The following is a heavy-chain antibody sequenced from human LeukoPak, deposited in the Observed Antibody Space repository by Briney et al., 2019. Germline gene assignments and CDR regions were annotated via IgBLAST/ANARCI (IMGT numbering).Heavy chain of an antibody. J-gene: IGHJ4*02. CDR1: GFTFSSYG. CDR3: AKPKVAFGMKSFGGHDY. D-gene: IGHD3-10*01. CDR2: VRYDGSTE. V-gene: IGHV3-30*02. Sequence: GRSLRLSCAASGFTFSSYGMHWVRQAPGKGLEWVSFVRYDGSTEHYADSVKGRFTISRDNSKNTLYLHMSSLKPEGTAVYYCAKPKVAFGMKSFGGHDYWGQGILVTVSS.